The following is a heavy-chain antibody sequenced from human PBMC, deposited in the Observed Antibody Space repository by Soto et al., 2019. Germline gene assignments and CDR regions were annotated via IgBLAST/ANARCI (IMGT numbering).Heavy chain of an antibody. J-gene: IGHJ5*02. CDR1: GFTFSSYS. CDR3: ARVVKPAAMLWFDP. Sequence: GGSLRLSCAASGFTFSSYSMNWVRQAPGKGLEWVSSISSSSSYIYYADSVKGRFTISRDNAKNSLYLQMNSLRAEDTAVYYCARVVKPAAMLWFDPWGQGTLVTVSS. V-gene: IGHV3-21*01. D-gene: IGHD2-2*01. CDR2: ISSSSSYI.